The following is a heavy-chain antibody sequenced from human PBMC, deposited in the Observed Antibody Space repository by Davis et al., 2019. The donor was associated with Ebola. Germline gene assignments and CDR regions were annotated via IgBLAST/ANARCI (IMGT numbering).Heavy chain of an antibody. D-gene: IGHD5-12*01. V-gene: IGHV1-46*03. CDR3: TTPGGQDSGYDVFDI. CDR1: GYAFIHYY. J-gene: IGHJ3*02. Sequence: ASVQVSCKASGYAFIHYYIHWLRQAPGQGLEWMGLINPRGGATSYAQKFQDRVTMTRDTSASTVYMEVNSLTSADTAVYYCTTPGGQDSGYDVFDIWGQGTMVTVSS. CDR2: INPRGGAT.